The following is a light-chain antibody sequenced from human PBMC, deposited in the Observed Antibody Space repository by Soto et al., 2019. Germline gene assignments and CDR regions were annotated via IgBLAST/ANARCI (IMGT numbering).Light chain of an antibody. CDR1: SSDVGGYKY. CDR2: EVS. V-gene: IGLV2-14*01. J-gene: IGLJ1*01. CDR3: SSYTSSNTLV. Sequence: QSALTQPASVSGSPGQSITISCTGTSSDVGGYKYVSWYQQHPGKAPKVMIYEVSSRPSGVSNRFSGSKSGNTASLTISGLQAEDESDYCCSSYTSSNTLVFGTGTKLTVL.